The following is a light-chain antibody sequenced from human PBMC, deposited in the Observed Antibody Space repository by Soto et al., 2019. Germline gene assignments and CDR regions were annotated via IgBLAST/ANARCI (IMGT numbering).Light chain of an antibody. Sequence: QSALTQPASVSGSPGQSITISCTGTSRDVGGYNYVSWYQQHPGKAPKLMIYDVSNRPSGVSNRFSGSKSGNTASLTISGLHAEDEADYYCRSYTSSSTLYVFGTGTKLTVL. J-gene: IGLJ1*01. V-gene: IGLV2-14*01. CDR3: RSYTSSSTLYV. CDR1: SRDVGGYNY. CDR2: DVS.